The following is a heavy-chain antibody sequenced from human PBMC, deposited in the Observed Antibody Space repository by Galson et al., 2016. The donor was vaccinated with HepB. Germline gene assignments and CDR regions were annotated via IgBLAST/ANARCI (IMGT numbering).Heavy chain of an antibody. CDR3: ATPYADYDAFDI. J-gene: IGHJ3*02. Sequence: SVKVSCKASGGTFSTFTINWVRQAPGQGLEWMGRIIPILDIADYAQKFQGRVTITADKSTSTAYMELSSLRSEDTAFYYCATPYADYDAFDIWGQGTMVTVSS. D-gene: IGHD4-17*01. V-gene: IGHV1-69*02. CDR1: GGTFSTFT. CDR2: IIPILDIA.